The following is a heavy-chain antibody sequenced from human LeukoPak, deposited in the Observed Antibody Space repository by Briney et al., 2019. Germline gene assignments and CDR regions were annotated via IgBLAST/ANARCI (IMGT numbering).Heavy chain of an antibody. CDR3: ARRVHSSDFTHAFDI. Sequence: PSETLSLTCTVSGGSISSTNYYWGWIRQPPGKGLERIGSIYYSGSTYYNPSLKSRVTISVDTSKNQFSLKLSSVTAADTAVYYCARRVHSSDFTHAFDIWGQGTMVTVSS. D-gene: IGHD6-19*01. CDR2: IYYSGST. CDR1: GGSISSTNYY. J-gene: IGHJ3*02. V-gene: IGHV4-39*01.